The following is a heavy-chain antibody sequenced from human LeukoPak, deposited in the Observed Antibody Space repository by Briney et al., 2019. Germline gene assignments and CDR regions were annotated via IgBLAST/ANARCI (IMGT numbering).Heavy chain of an antibody. J-gene: IGHJ4*02. CDR1: GGTFSSYA. CDR2: IIPIFGTA. V-gene: IGHV1-69*06. D-gene: IGHD2-15*01. Sequence: GASVKVSCKASGGTFSSYAISWVRQAPGQGLEWMGGIIPIFGTANYAQKFQGRVTITADKSTSTADMELSSLRSEDTAVYYCAREGYCSGGGCYSGFDYWGQGTLVTVSS. CDR3: AREGYCSGGGCYSGFDY.